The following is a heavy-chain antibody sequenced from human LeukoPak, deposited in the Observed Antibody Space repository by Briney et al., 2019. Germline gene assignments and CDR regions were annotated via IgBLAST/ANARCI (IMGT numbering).Heavy chain of an antibody. D-gene: IGHD4-17*01. CDR2: IYYSGST. CDR3: ARTTVTTLMGYYYYYGMDV. CDR1: GGSISSSSYY. Sequence: SETLSLTCTVSGGSISSSSYYWGWIRQPPGKGLEWIVSIYYSGSTYYNPSPKSRVTISVDTSKNQFSLKLSSVTAADTAVYYCARTTVTTLMGYYYYYGMDVWGQGTTVTVSS. V-gene: IGHV4-39*07. J-gene: IGHJ6*02.